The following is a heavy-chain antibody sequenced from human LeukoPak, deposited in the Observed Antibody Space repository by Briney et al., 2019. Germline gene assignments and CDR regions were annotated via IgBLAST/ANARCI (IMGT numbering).Heavy chain of an antibody. CDR1: GGTFSSYA. CDR3: ARDQCSSTSCWYFDL. J-gene: IGHJ2*01. CDR2: IIPIFGTA. Sequence: GASVKVSCKASGGTFSSYAISWVRQAPGQGLEWMGGIIPIFGTANYAQKFQGRVTITADKSTSTAYMELSSLRSEDTAVYYCARDQCSSTSCWYFDLWGRGTLVTVSS. V-gene: IGHV1-69*06. D-gene: IGHD2-2*01.